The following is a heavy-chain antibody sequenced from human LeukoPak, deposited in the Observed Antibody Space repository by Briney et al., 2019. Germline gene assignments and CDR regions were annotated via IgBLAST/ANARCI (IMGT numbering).Heavy chain of an antibody. J-gene: IGHJ6*02. V-gene: IGHV4-59*01. CDR2: IYYSGST. Sequence: SETLSLTCTVSGGSISSYYWSWIRQPPGKGLEWIGYIYYSGSTNYNPSLKSRVTISVDTSKNQFSLKLSSVTAADTAVYYCARGGTIKNGMDVWGQGTTVTVSS. CDR1: GGSISSYY. CDR3: ARGGTIKNGMDV. D-gene: IGHD3-16*01.